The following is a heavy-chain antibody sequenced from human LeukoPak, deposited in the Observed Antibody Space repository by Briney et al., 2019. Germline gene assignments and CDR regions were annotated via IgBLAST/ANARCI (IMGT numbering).Heavy chain of an antibody. J-gene: IGHJ4*02. V-gene: IGHV3-66*01. D-gene: IGHD3-10*01. CDR1: GFTVSSNY. CDR3: ARDYGSGSYDNY. CDR2: IYSGGST. Sequence: PGGSLRLSCAAPGFTVSSNYMSWVRQAPGKGLEWVSVIYSGGSTYYADSVKGRSTISRDNSKNTLYLQMNSLRAEDTAVYYCARDYGSGSYDNYWGQGTLVTVSS.